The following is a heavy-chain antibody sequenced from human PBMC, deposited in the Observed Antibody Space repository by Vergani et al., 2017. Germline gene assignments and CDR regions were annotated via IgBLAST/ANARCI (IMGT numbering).Heavy chain of an antibody. CDR3: ATKSCGTPGCQIEYFRE. J-gene: IGHJ1*01. V-gene: IGHV3-30*03. CDR2: ISYDGTQK. Sequence: LQLVESGGGLVQPGGSLRLSCAASGSTVSGNYMTWVRQAPGKGLEWVAVISYDGTQKYYADSVKGRFTISRDNSKSTLYLQMNSLRTEDTAVYYCATKSCGTPGCQIEYFREWGQGTLVTVSS. CDR1: GSTVSGNY. D-gene: IGHD1-1*01.